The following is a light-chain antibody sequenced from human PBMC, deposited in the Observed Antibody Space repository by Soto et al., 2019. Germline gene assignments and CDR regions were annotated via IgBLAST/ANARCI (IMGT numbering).Light chain of an antibody. V-gene: IGKV1-5*01. Sequence: DIQMTQSPSTLSASVGDSVTITCRASQSISSWLAWYQQKPGKAPKLLIYDASSLEGGVPSRFSGSGSGTEFTLTISSVQPDDFATYDCQQYNSYSYTFGQGTKLDIK. CDR2: DAS. CDR3: QQYNSYSYT. CDR1: QSISSW. J-gene: IGKJ2*01.